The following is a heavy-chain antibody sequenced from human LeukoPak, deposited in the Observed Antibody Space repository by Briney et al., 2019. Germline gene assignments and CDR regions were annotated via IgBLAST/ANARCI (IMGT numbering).Heavy chain of an antibody. CDR2: ISSSGSTI. V-gene: IGHV3-48*03. D-gene: IGHD3-22*01. CDR1: GFTFSSYE. J-gene: IGHJ6*03. CDR3: ARVRSYFDSSGYNYYYMDV. Sequence: PGGSLRLSCAASGFTFSSYEMNWVRQAPGKGLEWVSYISSSGSTIYYADSVKGRFTISRDNAKNSLYLQMNSLRAGDTAVFYCARVRSYFDSSGYNYYYMDVWGRGTTVTVSS.